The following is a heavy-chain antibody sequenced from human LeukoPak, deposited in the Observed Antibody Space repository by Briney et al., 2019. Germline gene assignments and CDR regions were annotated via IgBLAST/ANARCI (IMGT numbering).Heavy chain of an antibody. D-gene: IGHD5-24*01. Sequence: GGSLRLSCAASGFTFSSYWMHWVRQAPGKGLEWVSYISSSGSTIYYADSVKGRFTISRDNAKNSLYLQMNSLRAEDTAVYYCARDSDGWPFDYWGQGTLVTVSS. V-gene: IGHV3-48*03. J-gene: IGHJ4*02. CDR1: GFTFSSYW. CDR3: ARDSDGWPFDY. CDR2: ISSSGSTI.